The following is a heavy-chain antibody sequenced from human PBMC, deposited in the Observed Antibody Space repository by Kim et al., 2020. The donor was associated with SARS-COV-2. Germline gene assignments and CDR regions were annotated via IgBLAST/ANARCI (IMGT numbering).Heavy chain of an antibody. Sequence: GGSLRLSCAASGFTFSSYAMSWVRQAPGKGLEWVSAVSGRGISTYYADSVKGRFTISRDNSKNTVYLQMNSLRAEDTAFYYCAKDRGGWSSFDYWGQGTLVTVSS. D-gene: IGHD1-26*01. V-gene: IGHV3-23*01. J-gene: IGHJ4*02. CDR1: GFTFSSYA. CDR3: AKDRGGWSSFDY. CDR2: VSGRGIST.